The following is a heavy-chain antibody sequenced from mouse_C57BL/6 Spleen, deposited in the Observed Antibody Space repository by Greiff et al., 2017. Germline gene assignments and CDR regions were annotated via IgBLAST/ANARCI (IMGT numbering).Heavy chain of an antibody. J-gene: IGHJ4*01. Sequence: QVQLQQPGAELVKPGASVKVSCKASGYTFTSYWMHWGKQRPGQGLGWIGRIHPSDSDTNYNQKFKGKANMTVDKSSSTAYMQLSSLTSEDSAVYYCAIQLSGSYYAMDYWGQGTSVTVSS. CDR2: IHPSDSDT. V-gene: IGHV1-74*01. CDR1: GYTFTSYW. D-gene: IGHD3-2*02. CDR3: AIQLSGSYYAMDY.